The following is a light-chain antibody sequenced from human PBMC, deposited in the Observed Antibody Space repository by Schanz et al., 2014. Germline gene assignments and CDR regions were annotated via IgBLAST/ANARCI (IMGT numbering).Light chain of an antibody. CDR2: EGS. Sequence: QSALTQPASVSGSPGQSITISCTGTSSDVGSYNLVSWYQQHPGKAPKLMIYEGSKRPSGVSNRFSGSKSDNTASLTISGLQAEDEADYYCFSFTYSRTRVFGGGTKLTVL. V-gene: IGLV2-23*01. CDR1: SSDVGSYNL. CDR3: FSFTYSRTRV. J-gene: IGLJ3*02.